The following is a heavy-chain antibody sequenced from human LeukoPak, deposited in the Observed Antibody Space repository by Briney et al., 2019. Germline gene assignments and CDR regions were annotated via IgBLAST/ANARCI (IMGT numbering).Heavy chain of an antibody. CDR1: GFTFSSYS. CDR2: ISSSSSTI. J-gene: IGHJ3*02. CDR3: ARVWYYDSSGYYYPEAAFDI. Sequence: PGGSLRPSCAASGFTFSSYSMNWVRQAPGKGPEWVSYISSSSSTIYYADSVKGRFTISRDNAKNSLYLQMNSLRAEDTAVYYCARVWYYDSSGYYYPEAAFDIWGQGTMVTVSS. V-gene: IGHV3-48*01. D-gene: IGHD3-22*01.